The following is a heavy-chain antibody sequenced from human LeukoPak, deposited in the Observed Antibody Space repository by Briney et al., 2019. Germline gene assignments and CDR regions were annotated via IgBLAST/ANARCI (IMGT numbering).Heavy chain of an antibody. D-gene: IGHD3-16*01. Sequence: GGSLRLSCAASGFAFSSHRMNWVRQAPGKGPEWVANINREGNDKNYMDSVKGRFPISRDNAKNSLYLQMNSLSVEDTAVYYCARDGVPGGRDVWGQGTTVTVS. J-gene: IGHJ6*02. CDR3: ARDGVPGGRDV. CDR1: GFAFSSHR. CDR2: INREGNDK. V-gene: IGHV3-7*01.